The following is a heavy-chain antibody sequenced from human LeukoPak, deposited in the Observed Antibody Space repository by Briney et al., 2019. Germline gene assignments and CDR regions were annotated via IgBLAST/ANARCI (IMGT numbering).Heavy chain of an antibody. CDR1: CGSISSYY. Sequence: SETLSLTCTVSCGSISSYYWSWIRQPPGRGLEWIGYIYYSGSTNYNPSLKSRVTISVDTSKNQFSLKLSSVTAADTALYYCARRKDNSGTYQNWFDPWGQGTLVTVSS. D-gene: IGHD3-10*01. CDR2: IYYSGST. CDR3: ARRKDNSGTYQNWFDP. J-gene: IGHJ5*02. V-gene: IGHV4-59*08.